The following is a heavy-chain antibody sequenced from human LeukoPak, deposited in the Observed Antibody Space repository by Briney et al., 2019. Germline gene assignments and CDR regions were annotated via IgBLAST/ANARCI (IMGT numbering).Heavy chain of an antibody. V-gene: IGHV4-34*01. Sequence: PSETLSLTCAVYGGSFSGSYWSWIRQPPGKGLEWIGEINHSGSTNYNPSLKSRVTISVDTSKNQFSLKLSSVTAADTAVYYCARDVRIVGALCFFDYWGQGTLVTVSS. J-gene: IGHJ4*02. D-gene: IGHD1-26*01. CDR1: GGSFSGSY. CDR2: INHSGST. CDR3: ARDVRIVGALCFFDY.